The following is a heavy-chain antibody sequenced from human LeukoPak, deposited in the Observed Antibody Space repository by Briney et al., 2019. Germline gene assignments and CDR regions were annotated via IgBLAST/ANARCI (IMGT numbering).Heavy chain of an antibody. CDR3: ASPGATTAWYLDL. CDR2: INSDGSST. Sequence: LAGGSLRLSCAASGFTFSSYWMHWVRQAPGKGLVWVSRINSDGSSTSYADSVKGRFTISRDNAKNTLYLQMNSLRADDTAVYYCASPGATTAWYLDLWGRGTLVTVSS. D-gene: IGHD1-26*01. J-gene: IGHJ2*01. V-gene: IGHV3-74*01. CDR1: GFTFSSYW.